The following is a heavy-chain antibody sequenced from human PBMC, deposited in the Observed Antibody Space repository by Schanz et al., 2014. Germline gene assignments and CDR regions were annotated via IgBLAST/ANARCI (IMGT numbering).Heavy chain of an antibody. D-gene: IGHD1-1*01. V-gene: IGHV3-23*01. CDR3: AKIERNED. CDR1: GFNFSDYA. J-gene: IGHJ4*02. Sequence: VHLLESGGGLVEPGGSLRLSCAASGFNFSDYAMCWVRQAPGKGLEWVSTIGTSGGTNYAESVKGRFTISRDNSKNTLYLQMNSLRAEDTAVYFCAKIERNEDWGQGTLVTVSS. CDR2: IGTSGGT.